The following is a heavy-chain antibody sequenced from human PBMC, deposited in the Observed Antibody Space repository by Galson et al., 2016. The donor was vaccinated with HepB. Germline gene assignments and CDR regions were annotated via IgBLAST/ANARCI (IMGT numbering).Heavy chain of an antibody. V-gene: IGHV3-53*05. D-gene: IGHD6-19*01. J-gene: IGHJ4*02. Sequence: SLRLSCAASGFSVSSDYMIWVRQAPGKGLEWVSVIYTGGSTHYVDSVKGRFTISRDNAENTLYLQMTSLRADDTAIYYCARAPTGWYGDSWGRGTLVTVSS. CDR3: ARAPTGWYGDS. CDR2: IYTGGST. CDR1: GFSVSSDY.